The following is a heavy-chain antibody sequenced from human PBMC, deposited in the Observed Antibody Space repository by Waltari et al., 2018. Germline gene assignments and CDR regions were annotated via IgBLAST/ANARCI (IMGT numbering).Heavy chain of an antibody. CDR2: IIGSGGSA. CDR3: AKADDVVVPAAILHY. V-gene: IGHV3-23*01. D-gene: IGHD2-2*02. J-gene: IGHJ4*02. Sequence: EVQLLESGGGLVQPGGSLRLSCAASGFPFSSYAMSWVRQAPGKGLEWVSGIIGSGGSAYYADSVKGRFTISRDNSKNTLYLQMSGLRAEDTAVYYCAKADDVVVPAAILHYWGQGTLVTVSS. CDR1: GFPFSSYA.